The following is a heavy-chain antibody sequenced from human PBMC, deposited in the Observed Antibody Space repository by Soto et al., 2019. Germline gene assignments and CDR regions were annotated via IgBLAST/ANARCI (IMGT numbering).Heavy chain of an antibody. Sequence: SETLSLTCTVSGGSISSTTYYWGWFRQPPGKGLEWIGSFYDDGSTYYNPSLKSRVTMSVDTSKNQFSLKLSSVTAADTAVYFCARRVTVTKNYFDRCGQGTLVTVSS. CDR2: FYDDGST. CDR1: GGSISSTTYY. D-gene: IGHD4-17*01. J-gene: IGHJ4*02. V-gene: IGHV4-39*01. CDR3: ARRVTVTKNYFDR.